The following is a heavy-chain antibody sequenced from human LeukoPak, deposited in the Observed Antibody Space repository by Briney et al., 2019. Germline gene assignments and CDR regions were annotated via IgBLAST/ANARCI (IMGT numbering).Heavy chain of an antibody. Sequence: GESLKISCKGSAYSFSSYWIGWVRQMPGKGLEWMGIIYPGDSDTRYSPPFQGQVTISADKSTTTAYLQWSSLKASDTAIYYCARALVGAATLSYWGQGTLVTVSS. V-gene: IGHV5-51*01. D-gene: IGHD1-26*01. CDR2: IYPGDSDT. CDR3: ARALVGAATLSY. J-gene: IGHJ4*02. CDR1: AYSFSSYW.